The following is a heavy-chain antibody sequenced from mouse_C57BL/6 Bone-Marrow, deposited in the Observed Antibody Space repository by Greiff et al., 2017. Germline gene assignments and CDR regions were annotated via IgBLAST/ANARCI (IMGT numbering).Heavy chain of an antibody. CDR3: ARKIYYSNSYFDY. V-gene: IGHV5-4*01. CDR1: GFTFSSYA. CDR2: ISDGGSYT. D-gene: IGHD2-5*01. J-gene: IGHJ2*01. Sequence: EVHLVESGGGLVKPGGSLKLSCAASGFTFSSYAMSWVRQTPEKRLEWVATISDGGSYTYYPDNVKGRFTISRDNAKKNLYLQMSHLKSEDTAMYYCARKIYYSNSYFDYWGQGTTLTVSS.